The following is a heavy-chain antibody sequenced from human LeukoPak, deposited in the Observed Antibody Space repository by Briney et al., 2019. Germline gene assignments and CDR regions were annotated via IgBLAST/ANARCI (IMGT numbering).Heavy chain of an antibody. CDR2: ISSSGSTI. CDR3: ARDRAITGSDY. V-gene: IGHV3-48*03. Sequence: GGSLRLSCAASGFTFSSYEMNWVRQAPGKGLEWVSYISSSGSTIYYADPVKGRFTIFRDNTKNSLYMQMNSLSAEGPAVYYWARDRAITGSDYWGQGTLVTVSS. D-gene: IGHD1-20*01. J-gene: IGHJ4*02. CDR1: GFTFSSYE.